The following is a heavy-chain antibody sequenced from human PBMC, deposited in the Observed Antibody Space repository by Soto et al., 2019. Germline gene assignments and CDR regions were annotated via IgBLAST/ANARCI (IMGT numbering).Heavy chain of an antibody. V-gene: IGHV4-59*01. CDR3: TRATYYRYYFDV. CDR2: IYYSGTT. CDR1: GGSINNYY. J-gene: IGHJ4*01. D-gene: IGHD3-10*01. Sequence: LSLTCTVSGGSINNYYLSWIRQSPGEGLEWIGYIYYSGTTNYNPSLKSRVTISIDRSENQFSLKVSSVTAADTAVYFCTRATYYRYYFDVWGHGTLVTVSS.